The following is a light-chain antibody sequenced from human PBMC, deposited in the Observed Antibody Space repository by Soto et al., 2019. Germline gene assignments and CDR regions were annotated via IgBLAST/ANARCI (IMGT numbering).Light chain of an antibody. CDR1: QNINNW. J-gene: IGKJ1*01. CDR2: DAS. CDR3: QHMRT. V-gene: IGKV1-5*01. Sequence: DIQMTQSPSTLSASVGDRVTITCRASQNINNWIAWYQQKPGKAPKFLIYDASTLESGVPSRFSGSGFGTEFSLTISSLQPDDFGSYYCQHMRTFGQWTKVEIK.